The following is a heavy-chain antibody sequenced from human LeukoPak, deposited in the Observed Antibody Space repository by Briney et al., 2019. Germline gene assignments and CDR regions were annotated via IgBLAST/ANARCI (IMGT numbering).Heavy chain of an antibody. V-gene: IGHV3-9*01. CDR2: ISWNSGSI. CDR3: AKDLGYSSSWAFDY. J-gene: IGHJ4*02. CDR1: GFTFDDYA. D-gene: IGHD6-13*01. Sequence: GGSLRLSCAASGFTFDDYAMHWVRHAPGKGLEWVSGISWNSGSIGYADSVKGRFTISRDNAKNSLYLQMNSLRAEDTALYYCAKDLGYSSSWAFDYWGQGTLVTVSP.